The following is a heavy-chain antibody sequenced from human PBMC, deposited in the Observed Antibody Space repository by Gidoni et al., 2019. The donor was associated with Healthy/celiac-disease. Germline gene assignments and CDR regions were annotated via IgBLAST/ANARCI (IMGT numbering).Heavy chain of an antibody. CDR2: INHSGST. CDR3: ATRYSYGWAPSY. CDR1: GGSFSGYY. D-gene: IGHD5-18*01. J-gene: IGHJ4*02. Sequence: QVQLQQWGAGLLKPSETLSLTCAVYGGSFSGYYWSWIRQPPGKGLEWIGEINHSGSTNYNPSLKSRVTISVDTSKNQFSLKLSSVTAADTAVYYCATRYSYGWAPSYWGQGTLVTVSS. V-gene: IGHV4-34*01.